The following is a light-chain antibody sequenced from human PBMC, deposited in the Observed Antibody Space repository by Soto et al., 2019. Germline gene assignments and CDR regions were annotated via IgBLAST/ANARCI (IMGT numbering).Light chain of an antibody. J-gene: IGKJ4*01. Sequence: DIQLTQSPSFLSASVGDRVTITCRASQGISTYLAWYQQKPGKAPKLLISAASTLQSGVPSRFSGSGSGTEFTLTISSLQPEDFATYYCQQLNAYPLTFGGGTKVGIK. CDR2: AAS. CDR3: QQLNAYPLT. V-gene: IGKV1-9*01. CDR1: QGISTY.